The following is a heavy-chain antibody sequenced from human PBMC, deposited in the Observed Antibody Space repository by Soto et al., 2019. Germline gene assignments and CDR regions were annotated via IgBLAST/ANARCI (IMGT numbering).Heavy chain of an antibody. CDR1: GGTFSSYA. CDR2: IIPIFGTA. J-gene: IGHJ4*02. Sequence: GASMQVSWKSSGGTFSSYAIIWVRQAPGQGLEWMGGIIPIFGTANYAQKFQGRVTITADESTSTAYMELSSLRSEDTAVYYCARVRDYYDSSGYYDYWGQGTLVTVS. CDR3: ARVRDYYDSSGYYDY. V-gene: IGHV1-69*13. D-gene: IGHD3-22*01.